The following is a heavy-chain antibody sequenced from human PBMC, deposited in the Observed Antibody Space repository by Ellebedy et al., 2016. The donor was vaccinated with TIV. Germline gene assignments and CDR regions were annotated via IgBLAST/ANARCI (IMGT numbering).Heavy chain of an antibody. CDR3: TRDLIDYYDDVSYYYFDS. CDR2: ISRHSTHA. CDR1: GFTFSDHS. J-gene: IGHJ4*02. Sequence: PGGSLRLSCSASGFTFSDHSMSRVRQAPGRGLEWVSSISRHSTHADYGDSVKGRFTVSRDNAKNSLYLQMNSLRSDDTAVYYCTRDLIDYYDDVSYYYFDSWGQGTLVTVSS. D-gene: IGHD3-22*01. V-gene: IGHV3-21*06.